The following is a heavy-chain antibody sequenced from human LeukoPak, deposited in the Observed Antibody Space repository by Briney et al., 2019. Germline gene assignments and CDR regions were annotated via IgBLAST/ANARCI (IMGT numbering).Heavy chain of an antibody. CDR3: ARGLYDYVWGSYRPFPFDY. J-gene: IGHJ4*02. V-gene: IGHV1-46*01. Sequence: GASVKVSCKASGYTFTSYYMHWVRQAPGQGLEWRGIINPSGGSTSYAQKFQGRVTMTRDTSTSTVYMELSSLRTEDTAVYYCARGLYDYVWGSYRPFPFDYWGQGTLVTVSS. D-gene: IGHD3-16*02. CDR2: INPSGGST. CDR1: GYTFTSYY.